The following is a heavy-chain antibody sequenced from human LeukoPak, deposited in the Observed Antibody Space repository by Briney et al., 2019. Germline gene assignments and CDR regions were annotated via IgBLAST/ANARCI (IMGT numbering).Heavy chain of an antibody. CDR1: GGSISSSNW. D-gene: IGHD3-3*01. CDR3: AREGNYDFWSGRDYYYYMDV. J-gene: IGHJ6*03. Sequence: SGTLSLTCAVSGGSISSSNWWSWVRQPPGKGLEWIGEIYHSGSTNYNPSLKSRVTISVDKSKNQFSLKLSSVTAADTAVYYCAREGNYDFWSGRDYYYYMDVWGKGTTVTISS. V-gene: IGHV4-4*02. CDR2: IYHSGST.